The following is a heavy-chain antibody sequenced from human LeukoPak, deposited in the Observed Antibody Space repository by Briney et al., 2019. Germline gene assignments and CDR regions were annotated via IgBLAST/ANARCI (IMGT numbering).Heavy chain of an antibody. D-gene: IGHD1-1*01. CDR2: INPSGGST. J-gene: IGHJ4*02. Sequence: ASVKVSCKASGYTFTSYYMHWVRQAPGQGLQWMGIINPSGGSTSYAQKFQGRVTMTRDMSTSTVYMELSSLRSEDTAVYYCARADNWNDVWAKYYFDYWGQGTLVTVSS. CDR1: GYTFTSYY. V-gene: IGHV1-46*01. CDR3: ARADNWNDVWAKYYFDY.